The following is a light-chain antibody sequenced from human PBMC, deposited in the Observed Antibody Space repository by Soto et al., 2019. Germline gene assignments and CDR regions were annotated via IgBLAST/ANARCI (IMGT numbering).Light chain of an antibody. Sequence: QSVLTQPPSVSGSPGQSVTISCTGTSSDVGRYNRVSWYQQSPGTAPKLMIYEVTNRPSGVPDRFSGSKSGNTASLTISGLQAEDEADYYCSSFTSDETRVFGGGTKVTVL. CDR2: EVT. V-gene: IGLV2-18*02. CDR3: SSFTSDETRV. CDR1: SSDVGRYNR. J-gene: IGLJ3*02.